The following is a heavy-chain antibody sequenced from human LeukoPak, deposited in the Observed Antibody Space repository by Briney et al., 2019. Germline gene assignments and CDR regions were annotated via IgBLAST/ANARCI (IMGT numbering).Heavy chain of an antibody. CDR3: ARRRYSNTWFDY. V-gene: IGHV5-10-1*01. D-gene: IGHD6-13*01. J-gene: IGHJ4*02. CDR1: GYSITSYW. Sequence: GESLKISCKGSGYSITSYWISWVRQMPGKGLEWMGRIDPSDSYTNYSPSFQGHVTISTDKSISTAYLQWSSLKASDTAIYYCARRRYSNTWFDYWGQGTLVTVSS. CDR2: IDPSDSYT.